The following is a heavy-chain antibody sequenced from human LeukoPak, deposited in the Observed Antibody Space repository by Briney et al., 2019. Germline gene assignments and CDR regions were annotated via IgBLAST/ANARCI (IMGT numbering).Heavy chain of an antibody. CDR3: ARVLSREGFFDY. D-gene: IGHD5-24*01. V-gene: IGHV1-18*01. J-gene: IGHJ4*02. CDR1: GYTFTNYG. Sequence: ASVKLSFKASGYTFTNYGINWVRQAPGQGDEWMGSISGYNGDINYAQTLQRRVTMTTDTSTSTAYMELRSLSSDDTAVYYCARVLSREGFFDYWGQGTLVTVSS. CDR2: ISGYNGDI.